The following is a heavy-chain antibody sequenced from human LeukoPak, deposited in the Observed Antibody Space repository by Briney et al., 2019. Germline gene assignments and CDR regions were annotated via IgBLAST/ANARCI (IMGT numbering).Heavy chain of an antibody. CDR2: IIPIFGIA. CDR3: ARVQAPRNGMDV. V-gene: IGHV1-69*10. CDR1: GGTFSSYA. Sequence: SVKVSCKASGGTFSSYAISWVRQAPGQGLEWMGGIIPIFGIANYAQKFQGRVTMTTDTSTSTAYMELSSLRSDDTAVYYCARVQAPRNGMDVWGQGTTVTVS. J-gene: IGHJ6*02.